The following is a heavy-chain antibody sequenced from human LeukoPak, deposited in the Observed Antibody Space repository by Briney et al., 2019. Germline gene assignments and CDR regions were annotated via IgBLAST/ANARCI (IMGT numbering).Heavy chain of an antibody. CDR3: ARGTYEGY. D-gene: IGHD3-3*01. Sequence: GGSLRLSCAASGFTVSTNEMNWVRQAPGKGLEWVSSISSSSSYIYYADSVKGRFTISRDNAKNSLYLQMNSLRAEDTAVYYCARGTYEGYWGQGTLVTVSS. CDR2: ISSSSSYI. V-gene: IGHV3-21*01. CDR1: GFTVSTNE. J-gene: IGHJ4*02.